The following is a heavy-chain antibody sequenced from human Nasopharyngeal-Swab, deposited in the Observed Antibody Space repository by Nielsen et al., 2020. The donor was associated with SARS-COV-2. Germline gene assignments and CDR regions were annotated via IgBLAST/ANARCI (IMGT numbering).Heavy chain of an antibody. V-gene: IGHV1-69*13. J-gene: IGHJ4*02. CDR3: ARSSGGYSYGVPYYFDY. CDR2: IIPIFGTA. Sequence: SVKVSCKASGGTFSSYAISWVRQAPGQGLEWMGGIIPIFGTANYAQKFQGRVTITADESTSTAYMELSSLRSEDTAVYYCARSSGGYSYGVPYYFDYWGQGTLVTVSS. D-gene: IGHD5-18*01. CDR1: GGTFSSYA.